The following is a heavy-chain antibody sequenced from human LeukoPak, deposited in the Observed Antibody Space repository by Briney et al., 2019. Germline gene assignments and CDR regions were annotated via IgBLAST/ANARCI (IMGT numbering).Heavy chain of an antibody. CDR3: ARAPIGRYCSGGSCYLNLYYFDY. J-gene: IGHJ4*02. CDR1: GYTFTSYD. CDR2: MNPNSGNT. Sequence: ASVKVSCKASGYTFTSYDINWVRQATGQGLEWMGWMNPNSGNTDYAQKFQGRVTMTRNTSISTAYMELSSLRSEDTAVYYCARAPIGRYCSGGSCYLNLYYFDYWGQGTLVTVSS. V-gene: IGHV1-8*01. D-gene: IGHD2-15*01.